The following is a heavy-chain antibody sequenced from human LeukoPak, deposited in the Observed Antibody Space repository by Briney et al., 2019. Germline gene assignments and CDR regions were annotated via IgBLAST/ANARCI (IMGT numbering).Heavy chain of an antibody. J-gene: IGHJ3*02. CDR2: FDPEDGET. CDR1: GYIFAHYY. V-gene: IGHV1-24*01. Sequence: ASVKVSCKASGYIFAHYYIHWVRQAPGQGLEWMGGFDPEDGETIYAQKFQGRVAMTEDTSTDTAYMELSSLRSEDTAVYYCATVNPEGYFDWTYAFDIWGQGTMVTVSS. D-gene: IGHD3-9*01. CDR3: ATVNPEGYFDWTYAFDI.